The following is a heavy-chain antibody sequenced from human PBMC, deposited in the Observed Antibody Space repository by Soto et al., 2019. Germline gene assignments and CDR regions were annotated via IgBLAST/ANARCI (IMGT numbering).Heavy chain of an antibody. CDR1: GYTFSRYG. J-gene: IGHJ6*02. V-gene: IGHV1-18*01. CDR2: ISGYKGDT. Sequence: QGQLVQSGPEAKKPGASVKVSCKASGYTFSRYGFSWVRQAQGQGLEWMGWISGYKGDTKYAKKVQGRVTITIDTSTYTAYMEWMSLRSDDTAIYYCATNANPPYYYSGMYVWGQGTTVTVSS. CDR3: ATNANPPYYYSGMYV.